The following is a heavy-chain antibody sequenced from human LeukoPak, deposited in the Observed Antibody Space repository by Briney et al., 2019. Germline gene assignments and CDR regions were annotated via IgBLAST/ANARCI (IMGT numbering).Heavy chain of an antibody. CDR2: ISWNSGSI. Sequence: PGGSLRLSCAASGFTFDDYAMHWVRQAPGKGLEWVSGISWNSGSIGYADSVKGRFTISRDNAKNSLYLQMNSLRAEDTALYYCAKGTGYSSGWTDYWGQGTLVTVSS. V-gene: IGHV3-9*01. J-gene: IGHJ4*02. CDR3: AKGTGYSSGWTDY. D-gene: IGHD6-19*01. CDR1: GFTFDDYA.